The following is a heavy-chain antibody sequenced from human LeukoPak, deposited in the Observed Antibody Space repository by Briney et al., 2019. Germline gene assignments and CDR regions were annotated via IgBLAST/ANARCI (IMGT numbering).Heavy chain of an antibody. V-gene: IGHV3-23*01. CDR1: GFTLSSYA. CDR3: AKDIGGFGFWSGYSYYFDY. Sequence: GGSLRLSCAASGFTLSSYAMSWVRQAPGKGLEWVSAISGSGGSTYYVDSVKGRFTISRDNSKNTLYLQMNSLRAEDTAVYYCAKDIGGFGFWSGYSYYFDYWGQGTLVTVSS. D-gene: IGHD3-3*01. J-gene: IGHJ4*02. CDR2: ISGSGGST.